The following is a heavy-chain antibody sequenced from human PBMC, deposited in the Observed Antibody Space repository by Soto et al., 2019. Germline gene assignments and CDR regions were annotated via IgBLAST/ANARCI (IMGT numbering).Heavy chain of an antibody. V-gene: IGHV6-1*01. D-gene: IGHD6-13*01. CDR3: ARDSALIAAAGIGDYYYGMDV. J-gene: IGHJ6*02. CDR1: GDSVSSNSAA. CDR2: TYYRSKWYN. Sequence: SQTLSLTCAISGDSVSSNSAAWNWIRQSPSRGLEWLGRTYYRSKWYNDYAVSVKSRITINPDTSKNQFSLQLNSVTPEDTAVYYCARDSALIAAAGIGDYYYGMDVWGQGTTVTVSS.